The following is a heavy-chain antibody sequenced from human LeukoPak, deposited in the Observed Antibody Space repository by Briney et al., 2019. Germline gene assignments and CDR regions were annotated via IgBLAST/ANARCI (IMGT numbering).Heavy chain of an antibody. Sequence: ASVKVSYKASGYTFTSYYMHWVRQAPGQGLEWMGVINPSGGSTSYAQKFQGRVTMTRDTSASTAYMELSSLRSEDTAVYYCARDLGYCTGGTCYPNWFDPWGQGTLVTVSS. CDR3: ARDLGYCTGGTCYPNWFDP. J-gene: IGHJ5*02. CDR1: GYTFTSYY. D-gene: IGHD2-15*01. CDR2: INPSGGST. V-gene: IGHV1-46*01.